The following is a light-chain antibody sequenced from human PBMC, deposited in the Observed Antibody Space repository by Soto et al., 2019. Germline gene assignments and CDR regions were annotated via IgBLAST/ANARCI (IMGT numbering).Light chain of an antibody. J-gene: IGLJ7*01. CDR2: DVN. V-gene: IGLV2-11*01. CDR3: LSYAGSYNFV. Sequence: QSALTQPRSVSGSPGQSITISCTGSSSDVGSHNYVSWYQQHPGQAPKFVIYDVNKRPSGVSHRFSGSKSGNTASLTISGLQADDEADYYCLSYAGSYNFVFGSGTQLTVL. CDR1: SSDVGSHNY.